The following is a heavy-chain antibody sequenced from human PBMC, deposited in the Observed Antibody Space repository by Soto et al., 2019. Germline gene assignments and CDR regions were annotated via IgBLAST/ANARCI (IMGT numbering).Heavy chain of an antibody. Sequence: GGSLRLSCAASGFTFSSYAMSWVRQAPGKGLEWVSAISGSGGSTYYADSVKGRFTISRNTSKNTLYLQMNSLRAEDTVVYYCAKHFPDYSNYVRDVDVDFWGQGTLVTVSS. CDR1: GFTFSSYA. CDR2: ISGSGGST. J-gene: IGHJ4*02. CDR3: AKHFPDYSNYVRDVDVDF. D-gene: IGHD4-4*01. V-gene: IGHV3-23*01.